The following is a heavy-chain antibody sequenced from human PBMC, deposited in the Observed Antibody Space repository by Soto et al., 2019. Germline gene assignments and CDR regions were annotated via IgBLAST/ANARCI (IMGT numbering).Heavy chain of an antibody. D-gene: IGHD6-25*01. CDR2: MNPNSGNT. J-gene: IGHJ4*02. V-gene: IGHV1-8*02. CDR3: ARGDIAASY. CDR1: VYTFTSYG. Sequence: GASVKVSCKASVYTFTSYGISWVRQAPGQGLEWMGWMNPNSGNTGYAQKFQGRVTMTRNTSISTAYMELSSLRSEDTAVYYCARGDIAASYWGQGTLVTVSS.